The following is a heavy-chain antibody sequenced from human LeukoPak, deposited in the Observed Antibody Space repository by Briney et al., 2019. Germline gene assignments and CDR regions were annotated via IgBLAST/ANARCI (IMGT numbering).Heavy chain of an antibody. CDR1: GYTLTELS. CDR2: FDPEDGET. Sequence: ASVKVSCKVSGYTLTELSMHWVRQAPGKGLEWMGGFDPEDGETIYAQKFQGRVTMTEDTSTDTAYMELSSLRSDDTAVYYCARDRRILTGPDYWGQGTLVTVSS. V-gene: IGHV1-24*01. CDR3: ARDRRILTGPDY. D-gene: IGHD3-9*01. J-gene: IGHJ4*02.